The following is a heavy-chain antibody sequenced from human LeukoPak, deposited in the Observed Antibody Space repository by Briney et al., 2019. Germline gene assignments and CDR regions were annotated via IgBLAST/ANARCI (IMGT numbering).Heavy chain of an antibody. CDR2: ISWNSGSI. D-gene: IGHD5-18*01. CDR1: GFTFYDYA. CDR3: AKDGGYSYGYAGRFDY. V-gene: IGHV3-9*01. J-gene: IGHJ4*02. Sequence: GGSLRLSCAASGFTFYDYAMHWVRQAPGKGLEWVSGISWNSGSIGYADSVKGRFTISRDKAKNSLYLQMNSLRAEDTALYYCAKDGGYSYGYAGRFDYWGQGTLVTVSS.